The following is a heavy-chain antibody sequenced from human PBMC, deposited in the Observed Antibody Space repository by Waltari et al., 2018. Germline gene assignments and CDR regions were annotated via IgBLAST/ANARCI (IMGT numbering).Heavy chain of an antibody. J-gene: IGHJ6*03. D-gene: IGHD1-1*01. V-gene: IGHV5-10-1*01. Sequence: EVQLVQSGAEVKKPGESRRIPCEGSGYDFSTYWITWVRHMPGKGLEWMGRIDPSDSYTNYSPSFRGHVTISVDRSISTAYIQWSGLRASDTAIYYCARTSTRDFYYMDVWGKGTTVTVSS. CDR1: GYDFSTYW. CDR2: IDPSDSYT. CDR3: ARTSTRDFYYMDV.